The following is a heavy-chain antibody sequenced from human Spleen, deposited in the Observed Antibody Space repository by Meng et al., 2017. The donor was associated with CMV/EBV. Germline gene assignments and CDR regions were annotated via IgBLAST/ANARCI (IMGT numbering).Heavy chain of an antibody. CDR1: GGSFSGYY. Sequence: QVPLQRGGAGRVQPRATLPPTGAVDGGSFSGYYWGRIRPPPGKGLEWIGEINHSGSTNYNPSLKSRVTISVDTSKNQFSLKLSSVTAADTAVYYCARATTRGWFDPWGQGTLVTVSS. V-gene: IGHV4-34*01. D-gene: IGHD5-12*01. CDR3: ARATTRGWFDP. CDR2: INHSGST. J-gene: IGHJ5*02.